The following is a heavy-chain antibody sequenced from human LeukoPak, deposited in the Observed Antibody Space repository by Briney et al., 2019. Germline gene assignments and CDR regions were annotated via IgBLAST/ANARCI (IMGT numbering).Heavy chain of an antibody. CDR2: MNSNSGNT. CDR3: ARGECSGGSCYAHRWFDP. V-gene: IGHV1-8*01. J-gene: IGHJ5*02. D-gene: IGHD2-15*01. CDR1: GYTFTSYD. Sequence: ASVKVSCKASGYTFTSYDINWVRQATGQGLEWMGWMNSNSGNTGYAQKFQGRVTMTRNTSISTAYMELSSLRSEDTAVYYRARGECSGGSCYAHRWFDPWGQGTLVTVSS.